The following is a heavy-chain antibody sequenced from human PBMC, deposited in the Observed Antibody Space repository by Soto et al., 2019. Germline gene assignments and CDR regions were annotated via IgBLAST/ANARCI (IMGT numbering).Heavy chain of an antibody. V-gene: IGHV4-30-4*02. D-gene: IGHD5-12*01. CDR1: GGSISSGDYY. CDR3: AVEMATIGNWFDP. J-gene: IGHJ5*02. CDR2: IYYSGST. Sequence: PSETLSLTCTVSGGSISSGDYYWSWIRQPPGKGLEWIGYIYYSGSTYYNPSLKSRVTISVDTSKNQFSLKLSSVTAADTAVYYCAVEMATIGNWFDPWGQGTRVTVSS.